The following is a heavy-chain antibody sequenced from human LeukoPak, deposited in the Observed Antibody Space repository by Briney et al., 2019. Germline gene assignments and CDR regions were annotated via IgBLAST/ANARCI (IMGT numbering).Heavy chain of an antibody. D-gene: IGHD5-12*01. CDR3: ARHSRSGYSGYENAFDI. V-gene: IGHV6-1*01. Sequence: SQTLSLTCVISGDSVSSNSACWNWIRQSPSRGLEWLGRTYYRSKWKTDYAVSVKSRITINPDTSKNHFSLQLNSVTAADTAVYYCARHSRSGYSGYENAFDIWGQGTMVTVSS. J-gene: IGHJ3*02. CDR2: TYYRSKWKT. CDR1: GDSVSSNSAC.